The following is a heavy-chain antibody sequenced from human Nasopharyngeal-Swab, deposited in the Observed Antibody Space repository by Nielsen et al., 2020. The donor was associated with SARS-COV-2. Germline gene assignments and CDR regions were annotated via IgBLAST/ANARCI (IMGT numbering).Heavy chain of an antibody. CDR3: EKGQGAAWYFDL. CDR1: GFTFSSYA. Sequence: GGSLRLSCAASGFTFSSYAMNWVRQAPGKGLEWVSGITVIGRSPYYADSVKGRFTLSRDNSKNTLYLQMNSLRAEDTAVYYCEKGQGAAWYFDLWGRVTLVTVSS. V-gene: IGHV3-23*01. CDR2: ITVIGRSP. J-gene: IGHJ2*01.